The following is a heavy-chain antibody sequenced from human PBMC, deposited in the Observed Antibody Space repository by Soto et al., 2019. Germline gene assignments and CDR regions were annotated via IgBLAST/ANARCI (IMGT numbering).Heavy chain of an antibody. D-gene: IGHD3-16*02. CDR1: GFTFSSYA. Sequence: GGSLRLSCAASGFTFSSYAMSWVRQAPGKGLEWVSAISGSGGSTYYADSVKGRFTISRDNSKNTLYLQMNSLRAEDTAVYYCAKKGGGMITFGGVIVGEGCFDYWGQGTLVTVSS. CDR3: AKKGGGMITFGGVIVGEGCFDY. J-gene: IGHJ4*02. V-gene: IGHV3-23*01. CDR2: ISGSGGST.